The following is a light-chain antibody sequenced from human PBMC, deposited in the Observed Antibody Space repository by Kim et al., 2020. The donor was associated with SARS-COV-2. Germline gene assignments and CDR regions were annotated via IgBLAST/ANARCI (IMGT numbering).Light chain of an antibody. J-gene: IGKJ4*01. CDR3: HQYGTSPLT. CDR1: QSVSSSY. CDR2: GAS. V-gene: IGKV3-20*01. Sequence: LAPGERATLSCRASQSVSSSYLAWYQQKPGQAPRLLIYGASTRATGIPDRFSGSGSGTDFTLTISRLEPEDFAVYYCHQYGTSPLTFGGGTKLEI.